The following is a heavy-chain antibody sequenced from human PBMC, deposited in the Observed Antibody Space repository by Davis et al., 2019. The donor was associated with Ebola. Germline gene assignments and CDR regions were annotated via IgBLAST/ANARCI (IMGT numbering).Heavy chain of an antibody. CDR1: GYTFSNYV. CDR2: INAGNGNR. Sequence: AASVKVSCKASGYTFSNYVIHWVRQAPGQRLEWMGWINAGNGNRKYSQKLQARVTITRDTSASTVYMELSSLRSEDTAVYYCARDLATSSGAHFFYFGMDVWGEGTSVAVSS. D-gene: IGHD7-27*01. CDR3: ARDLATSSGAHFFYFGMDV. J-gene: IGHJ6*04. V-gene: IGHV1-3*01.